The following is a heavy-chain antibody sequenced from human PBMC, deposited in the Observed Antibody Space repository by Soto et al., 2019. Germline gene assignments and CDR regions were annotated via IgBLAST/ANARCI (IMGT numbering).Heavy chain of an antibody. Sequence: NPSETLSLTCTVSGGSISSYYWSWIRQPPGKGLEWIGYIYYSGSTNYNPSLKSRVTISVDTSKNQFSLKLSSVTAADTAVYYCARDLQLGGYYYYGMDVWGQGTTVTVSS. J-gene: IGHJ6*02. V-gene: IGHV4-59*01. CDR2: IYYSGST. D-gene: IGHD5-18*01. CDR3: ARDLQLGGYYYYGMDV. CDR1: GGSISSYY.